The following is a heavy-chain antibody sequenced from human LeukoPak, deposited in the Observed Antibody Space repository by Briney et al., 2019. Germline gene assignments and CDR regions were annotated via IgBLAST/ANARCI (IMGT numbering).Heavy chain of an antibody. D-gene: IGHD3-22*01. J-gene: IGHJ4*02. CDR1: GGSISSYY. CDR3: ARGPMNLSAYSSDY. V-gene: IGHV4-4*07. CDR2: IYSSRST. Sequence: SETLSLTCTVSGGSISSYYWSWIRQPAGKGPKWISRIYSSRSTNYNPSLKSRVTMSVVMSKTQFSLKLSSVTAADTAVYYCARGPMNLSAYSSDYWGQGTLVTVSS.